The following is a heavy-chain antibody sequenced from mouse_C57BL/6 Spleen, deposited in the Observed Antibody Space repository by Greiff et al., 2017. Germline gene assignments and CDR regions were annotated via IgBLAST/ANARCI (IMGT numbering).Heavy chain of an antibody. D-gene: IGHD2-4*01. CDR3: ARGDYDVDYAMDY. V-gene: IGHV1-81*01. Sequence: VQLQQSGAELARPGASVKLSCKASGYTFTSYGISWVKQRTGQGLEWIGEIYPRSGNTYYNEKFKGKATLTADKSSSTAYMELRSLTSEDSAVYFCARGDYDVDYAMDYWGQGTSVTVSS. J-gene: IGHJ4*01. CDR1: GYTFTSYG. CDR2: IYPRSGNT.